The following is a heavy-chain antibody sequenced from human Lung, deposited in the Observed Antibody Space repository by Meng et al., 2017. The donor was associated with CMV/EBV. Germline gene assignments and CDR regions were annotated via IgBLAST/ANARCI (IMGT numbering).Heavy chain of an antibody. CDR2: IPHRGSS. V-gene: IGHV4-4*03. CDR3: LRRSGGSV. D-gene: IGHD3-10*01. CDR1: GDSITNHNW. Sequence: QWQWREPGPALVKPPETLSLTGAVSGDSITNHNWWAWVRQPPGKGLEWIGEIPHRGSSAYNPSLKSRVSMSIDKSKNQFSLKLTSVTAADTAVYHCLRRSGGSVWGQGTLVTVSS. J-gene: IGHJ1*01.